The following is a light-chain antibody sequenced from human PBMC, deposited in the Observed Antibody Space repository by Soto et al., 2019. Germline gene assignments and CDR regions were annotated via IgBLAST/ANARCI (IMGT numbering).Light chain of an antibody. J-gene: IGLJ1*01. V-gene: IGLV2-14*01. CDR2: DVS. CDR3: ISYISINLYV. Sequence: QSALTQPASVSGSPGQSISISCTGTSSDVGGYEYVSWYQQHAGKAPKLMIYDVSSRPSGVSNRFSGSKSGNTASLTISGLQAEDEADYYCISYISINLYVLGTGTKVTVL. CDR1: SSDVGGYEY.